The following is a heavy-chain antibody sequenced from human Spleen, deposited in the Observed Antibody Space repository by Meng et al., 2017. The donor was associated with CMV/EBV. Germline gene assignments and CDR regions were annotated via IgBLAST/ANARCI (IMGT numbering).Heavy chain of an antibody. CDR3: ARMRCSSTSCYCADY. CDR1: GFTLTTYS. V-gene: IGHV3-21*01. CDR2: ISSDSNNI. D-gene: IGHD2-2*01. Sequence: GESLKISCAASGFTLTTYSMNWVRQAPGKGREWVSSISSDSNNIYYADSVKGRFTISRDNAKNSLYLQMNSLRAEDTAVYYCARMRCSSTSCYCADYWGQGTLVTVSS. J-gene: IGHJ4*02.